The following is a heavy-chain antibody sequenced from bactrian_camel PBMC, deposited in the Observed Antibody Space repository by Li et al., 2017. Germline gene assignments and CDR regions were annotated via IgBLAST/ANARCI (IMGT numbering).Heavy chain of an antibody. Sequence: HVQLVESGGASVQTGGSLRLSCKPSFFILDDFEMMWYRQTPGNECELVASISGDGSTYYTDSVKGRFTISQDNANRTLYLHMTDLKPEDTAMYYCAAETAPCRHISMVRSAFYWGQGTQVTVS. CDR3: AAETAPCRHISMVRSAFY. D-gene: IGHD3*01. V-gene: IGHV3S55*01. CDR1: FFILDDFE. J-gene: IGHJ4*01. CDR2: ISGDGST.